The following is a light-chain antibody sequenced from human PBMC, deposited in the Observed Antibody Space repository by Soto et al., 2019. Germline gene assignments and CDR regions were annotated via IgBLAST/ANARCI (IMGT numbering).Light chain of an antibody. V-gene: IGKV3-11*01. CDR2: DAY. CDR1: QSFRCL. CDR3: QQRHMWPIT. J-gene: IGKJ5*01. Sequence: VLTQSPVTLSLSPGERATLSCRASQSFRCLLAWYQQKPGQAPRLLIYDAYNSATGIPPRFSGSGSGTDFTLTISRLEPEDSAVYYCQQRHMWPITFGQGTRREIK.